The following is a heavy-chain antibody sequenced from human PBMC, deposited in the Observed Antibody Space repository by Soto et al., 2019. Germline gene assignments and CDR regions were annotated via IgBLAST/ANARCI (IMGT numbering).Heavy chain of an antibody. Sequence: QVQLVQSGAEVKKPGSSVKVSCKASGGTFSSYAISWVRQAPGQGLEWMGGIIPILGTANDAQKFQGRVTITADECPGTAYMELRSLRSEDTAVHYCAGQNSGGEYYYGMDGWGQGTTVTVSS. CDR1: GGTFSSYA. D-gene: IGHD6-25*01. CDR3: AGQNSGGEYYYGMDG. V-gene: IGHV1-69*12. J-gene: IGHJ6*02. CDR2: IIPILGTA.